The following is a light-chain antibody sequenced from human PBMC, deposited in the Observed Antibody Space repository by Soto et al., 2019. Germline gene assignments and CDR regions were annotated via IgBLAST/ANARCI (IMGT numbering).Light chain of an antibody. CDR3: QQRYSWPLT. CDR1: QCVSSF. V-gene: IGKV3-11*01. Sequence: EIVLTQSPATLSLSPGERATLSCRASQCVSSFLAWYQQKPGQAPRLLIYDSSNRATGIPARFSGSGSGTDFTLTISSLEPEDFAVYYCQQRYSWPLTFGGGTRVDIK. J-gene: IGKJ4*01. CDR2: DSS.